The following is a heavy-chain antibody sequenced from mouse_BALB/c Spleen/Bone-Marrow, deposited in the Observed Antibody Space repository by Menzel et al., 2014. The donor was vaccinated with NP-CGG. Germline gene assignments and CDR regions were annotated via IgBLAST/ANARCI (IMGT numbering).Heavy chain of an antibody. Sequence: EVQRVESEGGVVQPGGSRELSGAASGFTFSSFGMHWVRQAPEKGLEWVAYIRSGSSTIYYADTVMGRFTISRDNPKNSLFLQMPSLRSEDTATDYCARSGSSTGFFDYWGQGTTLTVSS. CDR3: ARSGSSTGFFDY. CDR1: GFTFSSFG. D-gene: IGHD1-1*01. V-gene: IGHV5-17*02. J-gene: IGHJ2*01. CDR2: IRSGSSTI.